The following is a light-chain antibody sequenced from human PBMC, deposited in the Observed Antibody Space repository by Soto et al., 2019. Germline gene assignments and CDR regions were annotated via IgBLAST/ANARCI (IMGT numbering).Light chain of an antibody. CDR2: EVS. J-gene: IGLJ1*01. V-gene: IGLV2-14*01. CDR3: SSYSISTAYL. Sequence: QSVLTQPASVSGSPGQSITISCSGTSSNIGGYNVVSWYQQHPGKAPKVIVFEVSNRPSGVSYRFSGSKSGNTASLTISGLQAEDEADYFCSSYSISTAYLFGTGTKVTVL. CDR1: SSNIGGYNV.